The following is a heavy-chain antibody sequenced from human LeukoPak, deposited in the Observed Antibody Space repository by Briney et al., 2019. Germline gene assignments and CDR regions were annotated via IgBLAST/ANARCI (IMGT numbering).Heavy chain of an antibody. CDR1: GDSISSNH. V-gene: IGHV4-59*01. CDR2: ISYSGST. Sequence: SETLSLTCTVSGDSISSNHWSWIRQPPGKGLEWIGYISYSGSTSYNPSLKSRVTISVDTSKNQFSLKLSSVTAADTAVYYCARVGRGDDTWGSYSCDHWGQGTLVTVSS. D-gene: IGHD3-16*01. J-gene: IGHJ4*02. CDR3: ARVGRGDDTWGSYSCDH.